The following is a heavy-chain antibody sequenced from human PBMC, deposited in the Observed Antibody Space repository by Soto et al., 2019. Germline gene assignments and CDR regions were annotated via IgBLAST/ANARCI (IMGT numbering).Heavy chain of an antibody. D-gene: IGHD1-7*01. CDR3: ARDDGWNYRYYDMEV. V-gene: IGHV1-69*13. CDR1: GRTLRNNG. Sequence: SVKGSCKASGRTLRNNGFSWVRPDPGQGPEWMGGIIPIFGSANYAQKFQGRVTITADESTRTAYMELNSLRSQDTAVYFCARDDGWNYRYYDMEVWGPGTTVTVS. J-gene: IGHJ6*02. CDR2: IIPIFGSA.